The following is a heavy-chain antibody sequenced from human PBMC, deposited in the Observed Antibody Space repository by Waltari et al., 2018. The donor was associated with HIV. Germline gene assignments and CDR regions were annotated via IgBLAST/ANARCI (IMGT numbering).Heavy chain of an antibody. CDR2: IDHSGST. V-gene: IGHV4-39*01. Sequence: QLQLQESGPGLVKPSETLSLTCTVSGGSISSSNYFWGWIRQPPGKGLECIGSIDHSGSTYYNPSLKSRVTISVDTSKSQFSLKLSSVTAADTAVYYCASTGYTYGLDYWGQGTLVTVSS. J-gene: IGHJ4*02. CDR1: GGSISSSNYF. D-gene: IGHD5-18*01. CDR3: ASTGYTYGLDY.